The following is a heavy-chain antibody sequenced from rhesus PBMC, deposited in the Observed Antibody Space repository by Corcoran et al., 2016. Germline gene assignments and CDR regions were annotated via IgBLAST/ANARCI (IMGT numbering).Heavy chain of an antibody. J-gene: IGHJ2*01. CDR2: FYGRRGST. CDR3: AREELRHWYFDL. V-gene: IGHV4-160*01. CDR1: GGSISSNY. Sequence: QVQLQESGPGLVKPSETLSLTSAVSGGSISSNYWSWIRQPTGKGLEWSGYFYGRRGSTYYKPALKRRGTIATDTPKNQVSRKLSSVTADDTAGYYGAREELRHWYFDLWGPGTPIIISS. D-gene: IGHD1-1*01.